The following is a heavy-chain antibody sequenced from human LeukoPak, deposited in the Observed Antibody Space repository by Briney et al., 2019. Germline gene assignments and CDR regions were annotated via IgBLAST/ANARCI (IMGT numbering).Heavy chain of an antibody. CDR2: IYYSGST. J-gene: IGHJ5*02. CDR3: ARFHIVFDWFDP. Sequence: SETLSLTCTVSGGSISSYYWSWIRQPAGKGLEWIGSIYYSGSTNYNPSLKSRVTISVDTSKNQLSLKLSSVTAADTAVYYCARFHIVFDWFDPWGQGTLVTVSS. V-gene: IGHV4-59*01. D-gene: IGHD2-21*01. CDR1: GGSISSYY.